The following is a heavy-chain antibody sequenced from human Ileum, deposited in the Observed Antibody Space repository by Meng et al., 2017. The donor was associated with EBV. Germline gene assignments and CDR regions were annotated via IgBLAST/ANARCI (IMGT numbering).Heavy chain of an antibody. D-gene: IGHD2-8*02. CDR3: ARRPTGIDY. V-gene: IGHV4-34*12. Sequence: QVQLQQWGAGLLKPSGTRSPTCAVNGGALSGAYWNWIRQPPGKGLEWIGEIIHGGSPSYNPSLKSRVTISIDTSKNQLSLMLSSVTAADTAVYYCARRPTGIDYWGQGTLVTVSS. CDR2: IIHGGSP. CDR1: GGALSGAY. J-gene: IGHJ4*02.